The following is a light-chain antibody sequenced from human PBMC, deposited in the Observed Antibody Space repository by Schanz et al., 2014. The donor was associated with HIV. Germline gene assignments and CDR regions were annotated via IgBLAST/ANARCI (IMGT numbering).Light chain of an antibody. CDR2: GNT. V-gene: IGLV1-40*01. CDR3: SSYTSSSTLV. CDR1: SSNIGTDYG. J-gene: IGLJ2*01. Sequence: QSVLTQPPSVSAAPGQNFTISCTGSSSNIGTDYGVHWYQQLPGTAPQLLIYGNTNRPSGVPDRFSGSKSGTSASLAITGLQAEDEADYYCSSYTSSSTLVFGGGTKLTVL.